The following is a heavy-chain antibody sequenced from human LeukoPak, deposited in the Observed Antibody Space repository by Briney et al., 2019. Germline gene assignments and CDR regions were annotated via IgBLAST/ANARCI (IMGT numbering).Heavy chain of an antibody. Sequence: GGSLRLSCAASGFTFSSYGMHWVRQAPGKGLEWVAFLRYDGSIQYYADSLKGRFTISRDNSKNTLYLQMNSLRAEDTAVYYCYRRGGSYLDVDLWGRGTLVTVSS. J-gene: IGHJ2*01. CDR3: YRRGGSYLDVDL. D-gene: IGHD1-26*01. CDR2: LRYDGSIQ. V-gene: IGHV3-30*02. CDR1: GFTFSSYG.